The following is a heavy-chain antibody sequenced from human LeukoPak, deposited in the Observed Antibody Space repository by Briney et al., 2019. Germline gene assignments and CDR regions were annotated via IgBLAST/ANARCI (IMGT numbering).Heavy chain of an antibody. V-gene: IGHV1-69*13. Sequence: SVKVSCKASGGTFSSYAISWVRQAPGQGLEWMGGIIPIFGTANYAQKFQGRVTLTADESTSTAYMELSSLRSEDTAVYYCARSIAAAGRGGTEYFQHWGQGRLVSVSS. CDR2: IIPIFGTA. J-gene: IGHJ1*01. CDR3: ARSIAAAGRGGTEYFQH. D-gene: IGHD6-13*01. CDR1: GGTFSSYA.